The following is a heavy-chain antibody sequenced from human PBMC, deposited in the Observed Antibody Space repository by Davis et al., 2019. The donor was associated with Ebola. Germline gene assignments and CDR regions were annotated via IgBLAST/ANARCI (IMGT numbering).Heavy chain of an antibody. J-gene: IGHJ4*02. CDR1: GFTFSNYW. V-gene: IGHV3-7*01. Sequence: GGSLRLSCVASGFTFSNYWMTWVRQAPVRGLEWVANIKQDGSEKQYVDSVRGRFTISRDNAKNTLSLQMDSLRAEDTAVYYCTKDFDYEGGHWGQGSLVSVSS. CDR3: TKDFDYEGGH. D-gene: IGHD3-9*01. CDR2: IKQDGSEK.